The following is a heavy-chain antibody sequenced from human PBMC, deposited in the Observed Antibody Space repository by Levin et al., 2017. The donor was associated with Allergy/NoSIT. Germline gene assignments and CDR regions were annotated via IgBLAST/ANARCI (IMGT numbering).Heavy chain of an antibody. Sequence: PGGSLRLSCEASGFTLSSYWMHWVRQAPGKGLVWVSRIKSDGSSISYADSVKGRFTISRDNAKNTLYLQMNSLRAEDTAVYYCARGVVVTAPGFFDLWGRGTLVTVSS. V-gene: IGHV3-74*01. CDR3: ARGVVVTAPGFFDL. CDR1: GFTLSSYW. J-gene: IGHJ2*01. D-gene: IGHD2-21*02. CDR2: IKSDGSSI.